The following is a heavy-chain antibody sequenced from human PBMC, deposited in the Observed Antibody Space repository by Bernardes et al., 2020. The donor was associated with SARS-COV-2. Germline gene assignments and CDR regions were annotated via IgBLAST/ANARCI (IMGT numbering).Heavy chain of an antibody. J-gene: IGHJ4*02. CDR2: INTDGSTT. Sequence: GWSLRLSCAPSGFIFSSYWMHWARQAPGKGLVWVSRINTDGSTTNYADSVKGRFTISRDNAKNTLYLEMNSLIVEDTAVYYCTRDLGGAASYWGQGTLVTVSS. CDR3: TRDLGGAASY. D-gene: IGHD2-15*01. CDR1: GFIFSSYW. V-gene: IGHV3-74*01.